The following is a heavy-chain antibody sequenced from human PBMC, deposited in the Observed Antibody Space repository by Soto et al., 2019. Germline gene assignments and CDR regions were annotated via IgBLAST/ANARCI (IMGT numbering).Heavy chain of an antibody. J-gene: IGHJ4*02. Sequence: SVKVSCKASGGTFSSYAISWVRQAPGQGLEWMGGIIPIFGTANYAQKFQGRVTITADKSTSTAYMELSSLRSEDTAVYYCARGDRDGYNPDYWGQGTLVTVSS. CDR3: ARGDRDGYNPDY. CDR1: GGTFSSYA. D-gene: IGHD5-12*01. V-gene: IGHV1-69*06. CDR2: IIPIFGTA.